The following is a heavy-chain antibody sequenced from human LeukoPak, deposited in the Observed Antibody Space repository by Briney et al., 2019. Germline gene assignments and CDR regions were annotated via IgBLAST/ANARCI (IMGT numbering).Heavy chain of an antibody. CDR2: IYTSGST. J-gene: IGHJ4*02. Sequence: SETLSLTCTVSGGSISSYYWSWIRQPAGKGLEWIRRIYTSGSTNYNPSLKSRVTMSVDTSKNQFSLKLSSVTAADTAVYYCASQSWVVVPAATFDYWGQGTLVTVSS. CDR3: ASQSWVVVPAATFDY. D-gene: IGHD2-2*01. V-gene: IGHV4-4*07. CDR1: GGSISSYY.